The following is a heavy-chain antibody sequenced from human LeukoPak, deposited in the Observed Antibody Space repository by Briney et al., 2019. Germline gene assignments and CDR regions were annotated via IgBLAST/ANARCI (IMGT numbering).Heavy chain of an antibody. CDR1: GFAFSTSA. V-gene: IGHV3-23*01. CDR3: ALGSINYSDY. D-gene: IGHD2-21*01. CDR2: ISGSGGST. Sequence: PGGSLRLSCAASGFAFSTSAMSWVRQAPGKGLEWVSAISGSGGSTYYADSVKGRFTISRDNSKSTLYLQMNSLRAEDTAVYYCALGSINYSDYWGQGTLVTVSS. J-gene: IGHJ4*02.